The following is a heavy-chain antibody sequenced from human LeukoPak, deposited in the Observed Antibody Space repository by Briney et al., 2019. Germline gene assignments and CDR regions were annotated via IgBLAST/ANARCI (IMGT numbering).Heavy chain of an antibody. D-gene: IGHD1-26*01. CDR2: ISGSGGST. CDR1: GFTFSSYA. V-gene: IGHV3-23*01. Sequence: GSLRLSCAASGFTFSSYAMSWVRQAPGKGLEWVSAISGSGGSTYYADSVKGRFTISRDNSKNTLYLQMNSLRAEDTAVYYCANLGRIVGATHRFDAFDIWGQGTMVTVSS. J-gene: IGHJ3*02. CDR3: ANLGRIVGATHRFDAFDI.